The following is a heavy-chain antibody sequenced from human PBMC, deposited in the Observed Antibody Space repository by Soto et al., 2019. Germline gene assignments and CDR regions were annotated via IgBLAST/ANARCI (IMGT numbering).Heavy chain of an antibody. Sequence: QVQLVQSGAEVKKPESSLTSSCKASGGTFSSYASIWVRQAPVQGLEWMGAVIPIFGTANYAPKVQGRVMITADDTLSTAFLEMSSLRSEDTAVYYCARPLERSECSTSYYYYYYGMDVWVGGSTLT. CDR2: VIPIFGTA. V-gene: IGHV1-69*01. CDR1: GGTFSSYA. D-gene: IGHD3-10*01. CDR3: ARPLERSECSTSYYYYYYGMDV. J-gene: IGHJ6*02.